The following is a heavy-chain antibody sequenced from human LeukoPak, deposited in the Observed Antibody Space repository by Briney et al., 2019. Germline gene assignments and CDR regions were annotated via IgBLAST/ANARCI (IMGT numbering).Heavy chain of an antibody. CDR3: VRPRLYSGSPDFDY. V-gene: IGHV3-30*03. CDR2: ISYDGSNK. J-gene: IGHJ4*02. Sequence: GGSLRLSCAASGFTFSSYGMHWVRQAPGKGLEWVAVISYDGSNKYYADSVKGRFTISRDNARNTLYLQMNSLRVEDTAVYYCVRPRLYSGSPDFDYWGQGTLVTVSS. CDR1: GFTFSSYG. D-gene: IGHD1-26*01.